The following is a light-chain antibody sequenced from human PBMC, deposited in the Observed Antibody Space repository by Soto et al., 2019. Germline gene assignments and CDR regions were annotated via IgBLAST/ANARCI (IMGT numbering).Light chain of an antibody. CDR2: DVS. Sequence: DIQMTQSPSTLSASVGDRVTITCRASQSISDSLAWYQQKPGKAPDLLISDVSTLESGVSSGFSGSGSGTEFTLTISSLRPDDFATYYCQHYDTFPYTFGQGTKLEIK. CDR3: QHYDTFPYT. CDR1: QSISDS. J-gene: IGKJ2*01. V-gene: IGKV1-5*01.